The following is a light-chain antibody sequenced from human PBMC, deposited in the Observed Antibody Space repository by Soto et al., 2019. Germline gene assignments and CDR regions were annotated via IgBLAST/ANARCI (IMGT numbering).Light chain of an antibody. CDR2: EVT. Sequence: QSALTQPASVSGSPGQSITLSCTGTSSDVGGYNFVSWYQQHPGKAPKLMIYEVTNRPSGVSNRFSGSKSGNTASLTISGLQAEDEATYYCSSYTGSSTLVYVFGTGTQLTVL. CDR3: SSYTGSSTLVYV. J-gene: IGLJ1*01. V-gene: IGLV2-14*01. CDR1: SSDVGGYNF.